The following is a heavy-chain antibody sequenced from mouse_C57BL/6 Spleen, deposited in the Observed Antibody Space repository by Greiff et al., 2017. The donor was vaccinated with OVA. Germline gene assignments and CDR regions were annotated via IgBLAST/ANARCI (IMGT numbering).Heavy chain of an antibody. J-gene: IGHJ3*01. CDR2: IYPGSGST. Sequence: QVQLQQPGAELVKPGASVKMSCKASGYTFTSYWITWVKQRPGQGLEWIGDIYPGSGSTNYNEKFKSKATLTVDTSSSTAYMQLSSLTSEDSAVYYCASEGDLPIDYGKGFAYWGQGTLVTVSA. CDR3: ASEGDLPIDYGKGFAY. CDR1: GYTFTSYW. D-gene: IGHD2-1*01. V-gene: IGHV1-55*01.